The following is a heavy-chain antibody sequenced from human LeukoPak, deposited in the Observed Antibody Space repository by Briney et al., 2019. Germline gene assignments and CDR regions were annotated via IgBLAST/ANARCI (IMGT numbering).Heavy chain of an antibody. CDR1: AGSISSYY. V-gene: IGHV4-59*01. CDR2: IYYSGHP. J-gene: IGHJ3*02. Sequence: SETLSFTCTGSAGSISSYYWSWIRQPPGQGLEWSGNIYYSGHPNYNPSLKSRATIAVDTSKNQFSLKLSSVTAADTAVYYCARENVVVPAAGDAFDIWGQGTMVTVSS. D-gene: IGHD2-2*01. CDR3: ARENVVVPAAGDAFDI.